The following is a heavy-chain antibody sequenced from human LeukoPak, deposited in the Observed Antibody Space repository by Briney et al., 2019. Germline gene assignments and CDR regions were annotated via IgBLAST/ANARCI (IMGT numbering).Heavy chain of an antibody. CDR2: ISNYGDST. J-gene: IGHJ3*02. D-gene: IGHD3-10*01. CDR1: GFTFCNYA. CDR3: AREFPVYYGSGSLWRAFDI. V-gene: IGHV3-64*01. Sequence: GGSLRLSCVASGFTFCNYAIHCVREAPGKGLECVSAISNYGDSTSYANSVKDRFIISRDNSKRSVYLKMGSLRAEDMAVYYCAREFPVYYGSGSLWRAFDIWGHGTMVTVSS.